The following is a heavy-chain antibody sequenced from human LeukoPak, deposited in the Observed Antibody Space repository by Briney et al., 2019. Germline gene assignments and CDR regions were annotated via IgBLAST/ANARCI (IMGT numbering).Heavy chain of an antibody. V-gene: IGHV4-38-2*02. CDR2: IYHNGNT. J-gene: IGHJ6*03. CDR3: ARDLGYCSGGGCYGYMDV. CDR1: GDSITGYY. Sequence: PSETLSLTCSVSGDSITGYYWGWIRQPPGKGLEWIGNIYHNGNTYYNPSLKSRVTISLDTSKNQFSLKLSSVTAADTAMYYCARDLGYCSGGGCYGYMDVWGKGTTFTVSS. D-gene: IGHD2-15*01.